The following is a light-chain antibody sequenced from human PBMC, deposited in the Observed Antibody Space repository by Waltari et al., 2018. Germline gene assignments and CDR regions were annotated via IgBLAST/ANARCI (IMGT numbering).Light chain of an antibody. Sequence: QSVLTQPPSASGTPGQRVIISCSGSSSHIAIHTLNWYQHLPGTAPKLLIYRDNQRPSGVPDRFSGSKSGTSASLAITDLQSEDEADYYCAGWDDSLNGVFGGGTKLTVL. CDR2: RDN. J-gene: IGLJ3*02. CDR3: AGWDDSLNGV. CDR1: SSHIAIHT. V-gene: IGLV1-44*01.